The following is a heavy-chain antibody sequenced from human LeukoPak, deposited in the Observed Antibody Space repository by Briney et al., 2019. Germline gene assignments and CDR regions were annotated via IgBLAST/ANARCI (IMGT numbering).Heavy chain of an antibody. CDR1: GFTFSNCA. V-gene: IGHV3-23*01. CDR2: ISDSAGAT. Sequence: GGSLRLSCAASGFTFSNCAMTWVRQAPGKGLEWVSSISDSAGATYYADSVRGRFTISRGNSGSTLYLQMNSLRADDTAVYYCAKGGSTAWTAVDYWGQGTLVTVSS. J-gene: IGHJ4*02. CDR3: AKGGSTAWTAVDY. D-gene: IGHD2-2*01.